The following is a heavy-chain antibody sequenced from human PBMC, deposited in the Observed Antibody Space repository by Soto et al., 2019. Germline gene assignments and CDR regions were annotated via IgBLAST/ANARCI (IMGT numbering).Heavy chain of an antibody. V-gene: IGHV4-34*01. Sequence: QVQLQQWGAGLLKPSETLSLTCAVYGGSFSGYYWSWIRQPPGKGLEWIGEINHSGSTNYNPSLKSRGPISVDTSKNQFSLKLSSVTAADTAVYYCARGVKLRSAGRWFDPWGQGTLVTVSS. J-gene: IGHJ5*02. CDR2: INHSGST. D-gene: IGHD5-12*01. CDR1: GGSFSGYY. CDR3: ARGVKLRSAGRWFDP.